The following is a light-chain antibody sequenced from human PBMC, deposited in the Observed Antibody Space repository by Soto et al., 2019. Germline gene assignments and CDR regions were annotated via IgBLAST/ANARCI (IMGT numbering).Light chain of an antibody. V-gene: IGKV3-11*01. J-gene: IGKJ4*01. CDR1: QSVCIS. Sequence: TQSPPTLSLSPGERATLSVTASQSVCISVAWYQQNPGQVPRLLNYDATNTAAGIPPRFSVSGSGTDFTLTITSLEPEDVAVYYCQQRSRRPLLWTFGGGTRVEIK. CDR3: QQRSRRPLLWT. CDR2: DAT.